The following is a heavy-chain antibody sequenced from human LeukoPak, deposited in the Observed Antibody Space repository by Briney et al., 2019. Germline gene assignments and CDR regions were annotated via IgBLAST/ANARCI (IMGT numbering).Heavy chain of an antibody. J-gene: IGHJ4*02. CDR2: ISYDGSNK. V-gene: IGHV3-30*18. D-gene: IGHD6-19*01. CDR1: GFTFSSYG. CDR3: AKDLSSGWLDY. Sequence: GGSLRLSCAASGFTFSSYGMHWVRQAPGKGLEWVAVISYDGSNKYYADSVKGRFTISRGNSKNTLYLQMNSLRAEDTAVYYCAKDLSSGWLDYWGQGTLVTVSS.